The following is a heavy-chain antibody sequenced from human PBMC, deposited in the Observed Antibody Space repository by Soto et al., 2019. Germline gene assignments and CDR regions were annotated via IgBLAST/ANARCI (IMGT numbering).Heavy chain of an antibody. CDR3: AREVAPRSRGHWFDP. V-gene: IGHV4-31*03. D-gene: IGHD3-10*01. J-gene: IGHJ5*02. CDR1: GGSISSGGYY. Sequence: SETLSLTCTVSGGSISSGGYYWSWIRQHPGKGLEWIGYIYYSGSTYYNPSLKSRVTISVDTSKNQFSLKLSSVTAADTAVYYCAREVAPRSRGHWFDPWGQGTLVTVSS. CDR2: IYYSGST.